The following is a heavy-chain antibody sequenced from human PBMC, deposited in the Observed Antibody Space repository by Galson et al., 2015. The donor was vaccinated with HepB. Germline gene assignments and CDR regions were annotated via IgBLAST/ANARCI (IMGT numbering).Heavy chain of an antibody. J-gene: IGHJ4*02. CDR1: GFTFSSYA. Sequence: SLRLSCAASGFTFSSYAMTWVRQAPGKGLEWVSAISGIGGSTYYADSVKGRFTISRDNSKNALYLQMNSLRAEDTAVYYCAKVCAYYDSLDYWGQGTLVTVSS. CDR3: AKVCAYYDSLDY. CDR2: ISGIGGST. V-gene: IGHV3-23*01. D-gene: IGHD3-22*01.